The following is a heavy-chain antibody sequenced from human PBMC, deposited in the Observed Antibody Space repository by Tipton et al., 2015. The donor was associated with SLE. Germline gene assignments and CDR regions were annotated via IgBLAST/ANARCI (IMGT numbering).Heavy chain of an antibody. D-gene: IGHD3-10*01. CDR2: INHSGST. CDR1: GGSISSYY. Sequence: TLSLTCTVSGGSISSYYWSWIRQPPGKGLEWIGEINHSGSTNYNPSLKSRVTISVDTSKNQFSLKLSSVTAADTAVYYCARTTMVQGVMGYFDYWGQGTLVTVSS. CDR3: ARTTMVQGVMGYFDY. J-gene: IGHJ4*02. V-gene: IGHV4-34*01.